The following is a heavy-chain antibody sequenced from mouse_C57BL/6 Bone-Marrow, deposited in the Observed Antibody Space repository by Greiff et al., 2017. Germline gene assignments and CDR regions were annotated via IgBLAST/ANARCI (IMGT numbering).Heavy chain of an antibody. D-gene: IGHD2-5*01. Sequence: EVQLVESGGGLVKPGGSLKISCAASGFTFSDYGMHWVRQAPEKGLEWVAYISSGSSTIYYADTVKGRFTISRENAKNTLFLQMTSLRSEDTAMYYCASAYYSNYEREMDYWGQGTSVTVSS. CDR3: ASAYYSNYEREMDY. V-gene: IGHV5-17*01. CDR1: GFTFSDYG. CDR2: ISSGSSTI. J-gene: IGHJ4*01.